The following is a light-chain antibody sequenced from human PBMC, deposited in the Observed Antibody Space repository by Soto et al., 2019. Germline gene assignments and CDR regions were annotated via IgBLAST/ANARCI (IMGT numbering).Light chain of an antibody. CDR3: QSYDSSNHWV. J-gene: IGLJ3*02. V-gene: IGLV6-57*01. CDR1: SGSIASNY. CDR2: EDN. Sequence: NFMLTQPHSVSESPGKTVTISCTRSSGSIASNYVQWYQQRPGSSPTTVIYEDNQRPSGVPDRFSGSIDSSSNSASLTISGLTTEDEADYYCQSYDSSNHWVFGGGTKLTVL.